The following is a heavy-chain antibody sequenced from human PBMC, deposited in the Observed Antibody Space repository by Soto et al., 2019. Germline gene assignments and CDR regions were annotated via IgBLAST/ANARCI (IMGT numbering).Heavy chain of an antibody. CDR2: IREDGAEK. V-gene: IGHV3-7*05. CDR1: GFTFRSYW. Sequence: EVQLVESGGGLVQPGGSLRLSCAASGFTFRSYWMTWVRQAPGKGLEWVANIREDGAEKNYVDSVKGRFTISRDNAENSLYLQMNSLRAYDTAVYYCLQDMDVWGQGTTVTVSS. J-gene: IGHJ6*02. CDR3: LQDMDV.